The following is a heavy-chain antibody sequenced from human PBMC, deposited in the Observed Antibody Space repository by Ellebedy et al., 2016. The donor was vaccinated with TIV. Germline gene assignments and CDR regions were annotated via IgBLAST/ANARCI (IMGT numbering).Heavy chain of an antibody. J-gene: IGHJ2*01. CDR1: GFTFSSYS. V-gene: IGHV3-21*01. Sequence: GESLKISXAASGFTFSSYSMNWVRQAPGKGLEWVSSISSSSSYIYYADSVKGRFTISRDNAKNSLYLQMNSLRAEDTAVYYCARDRYTMIVVATYWYFDLWGRGTLVTVSS. CDR2: ISSSSSYI. CDR3: ARDRYTMIVVATYWYFDL. D-gene: IGHD3-22*01.